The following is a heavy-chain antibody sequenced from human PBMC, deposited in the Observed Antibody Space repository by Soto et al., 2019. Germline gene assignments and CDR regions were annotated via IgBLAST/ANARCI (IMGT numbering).Heavy chain of an antibody. CDR1: GYSFTSYW. CDR2: IDPSDSYT. D-gene: IGHD5-18*01. V-gene: IGHV5-10-1*01. J-gene: IGHJ6*02. Sequence: GESLKLSCKGSGYSFTSYWISWVRQMPGKGLEWMGRIDPSDSYTNYSPSFQGHVTISADKSISTAYPQWSSLKASDTAMYYCARLPGGYSYADSYYYGMDVWGQGTTVTVSS. CDR3: ARLPGGYSYADSYYYGMDV.